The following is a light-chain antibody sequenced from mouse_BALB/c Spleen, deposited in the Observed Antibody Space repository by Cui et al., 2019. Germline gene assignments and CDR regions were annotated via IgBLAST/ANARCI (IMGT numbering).Light chain of an antibody. V-gene: IGKV12-46*01. J-gene: IGKJ1*01. Sequence: DIHITQSPASLSVSVRETVTITCRASRNIYSNLAWYQQKQGKSPKPLVYAATNLADGVPSRFSGSGSGTQYSLKINSLQSEDVASYYCQQLCGTPRTFGGGTKLEIK. CDR1: RNIYSN. CDR2: AAT. CDR3: QQLCGTPRT.